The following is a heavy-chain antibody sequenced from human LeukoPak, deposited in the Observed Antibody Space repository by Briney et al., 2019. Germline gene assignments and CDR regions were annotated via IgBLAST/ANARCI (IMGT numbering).Heavy chain of an antibody. CDR3: AKRGNGQQLGMFQD. CDR1: GFTFSSYA. CDR2: MSGTTGST. J-gene: IGHJ1*01. Sequence: GGSLRLSCAASGFTFSSYAMSWVRQAPGKGLEWVSGMSGTTGSTSYADSVKGRFTISRDSSKSTLYLQMNSLRAEDTALYYCAKRGNGQQLGMFQDRGQGTLVTVSS. V-gene: IGHV3-23*01. D-gene: IGHD6-13*01.